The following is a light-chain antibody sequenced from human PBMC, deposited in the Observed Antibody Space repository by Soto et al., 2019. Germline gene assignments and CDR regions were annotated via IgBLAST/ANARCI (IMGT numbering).Light chain of an antibody. Sequence: QPVLTQSPSASASLGASVKLTCTLSSGHSSYAITWLQQQPEKGPRYLLKVNMDGSHSKGDGIPDRFSGSSSGTERYLTISSLQYEDEAHYYCQTWGAGFWVFGGGTKLTVL. CDR3: QTWGAGFWV. V-gene: IGLV4-69*01. J-gene: IGLJ3*02. CDR1: SGHSSYA. CDR2: VNMDGSH.